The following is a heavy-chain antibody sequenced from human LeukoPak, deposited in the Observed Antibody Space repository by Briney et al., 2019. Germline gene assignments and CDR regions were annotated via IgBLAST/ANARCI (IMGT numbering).Heavy chain of an antibody. D-gene: IGHD3-3*01. CDR1: GFTFSSYG. CDR2: ISYDGSNK. J-gene: IGHJ6*04. V-gene: IGHV3-30*18. Sequence: PGGSLRLSCAASGFTFSSYGMHWVRQAPGKGLEWVAVISYDGSNKYYADSVKGRFTISRDNSKNTLYLQMNSLRAEDTAVYYCAKICGVYYYYYGMDVWGKGTTVTVSS. CDR3: AKICGVYYYYYGMDV.